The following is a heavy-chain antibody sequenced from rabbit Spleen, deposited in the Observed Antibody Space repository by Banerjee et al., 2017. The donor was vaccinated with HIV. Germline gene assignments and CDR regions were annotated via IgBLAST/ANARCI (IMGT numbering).Heavy chain of an antibody. J-gene: IGHJ4*01. CDR2: IYGGHSGFT. CDR3: ARDLAGVIGWNFNL. D-gene: IGHD4-1*01. Sequence: QEQLVESGGGLVQPEESLTLTCTASAFSFTSSYYVCWVRQAPGKGLEWVGCIYGGHSGFTYYATWAKGPFTISKTASTTVTLRMTRLTAADTATYFCARDLAGVIGWNFNLWGPGTLVTVS. V-gene: IGHV1S45*01. CDR1: AFSFTSSYY.